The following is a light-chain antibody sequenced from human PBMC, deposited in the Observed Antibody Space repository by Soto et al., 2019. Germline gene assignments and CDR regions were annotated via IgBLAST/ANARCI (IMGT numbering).Light chain of an antibody. V-gene: IGLV2-14*01. J-gene: IGLJ1*01. CDR1: SSYVGGYNY. CDR3: TSYTTTSARV. Sequence: QSALTQPASVSGSPGQSITVSCTGTSSYVGGYNYVSWYQHHPGRAPKLIIYEVSNRPSGVSNRFSGSKSGNTAFLTISGLQAEDEADYYCTSYTTTSARVFGSGTKVTVL. CDR2: EVS.